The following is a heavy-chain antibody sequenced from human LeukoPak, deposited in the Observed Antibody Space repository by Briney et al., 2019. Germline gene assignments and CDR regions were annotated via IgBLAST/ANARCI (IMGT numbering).Heavy chain of an antibody. D-gene: IGHD3-22*01. V-gene: IGHV4-34*01. J-gene: IGHJ4*02. CDR2: INHSGST. CDR3: ARGYYYDSSGYSNASGFDY. Sequence: PSETLSLTCAVYGGSFSGYYWSWIRQPPGKGLEWIGEINHSGSTNHNPSLKSRVTISVDTSKNQFSLKLSSVTAADTAVYYCARGYYYDSSGYSNASGFDYWGQGTLVTVSP. CDR1: GGSFSGYY.